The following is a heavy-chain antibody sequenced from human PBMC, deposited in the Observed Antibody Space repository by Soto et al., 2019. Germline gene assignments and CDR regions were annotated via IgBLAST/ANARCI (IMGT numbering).Heavy chain of an antibody. J-gene: IGHJ4*02. CDR2: IYYSGST. D-gene: IGHD3-10*01. CDR3: ARRHGLDIDAYY. Sequence: SETLSLTCPVSGGSISNSSYYWGWIRRPPGKGLEWIGTIYYSGSTYYNPSLKSRLTISVDTSKNQFSLKLSSVTAADTALYCARRHGLDIDAYYWGQGILVTVSS. CDR1: GGSISNSSYY. V-gene: IGHV4-39*01.